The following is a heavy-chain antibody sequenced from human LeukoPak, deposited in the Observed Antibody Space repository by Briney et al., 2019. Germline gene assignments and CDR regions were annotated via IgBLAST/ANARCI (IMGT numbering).Heavy chain of an antibody. CDR1: GGTFSSYA. Sequence: ASVKVSCKASGGTFSSYAISWVRQAPGQGLEWMGWINADNGNTKYSQKFQGGVTITRDTSASTAYMELSSLRSEDTAVYYCAREGRDYGDLQLDYWGQGTLVTV. J-gene: IGHJ4*02. V-gene: IGHV1-3*01. D-gene: IGHD4-17*01. CDR3: AREGRDYGDLQLDY. CDR2: INADNGNT.